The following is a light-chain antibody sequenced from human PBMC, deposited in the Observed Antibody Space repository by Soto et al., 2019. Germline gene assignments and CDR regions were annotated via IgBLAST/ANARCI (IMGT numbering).Light chain of an antibody. Sequence: DVVMTQSPLSLPVTLGQPASISCRSSQSLLYSDRNTFLNWFQQRPGQSPRRLIYKAFNRDSGVPDRFSGSGSGTNFTLEISRVEAEDVAIYYCMQGSYWPCTFGQGTKLEI. CDR2: KAF. V-gene: IGKV2-30*01. CDR1: QSLLYSDRNTF. CDR3: MQGSYWPCT. J-gene: IGKJ2*01.